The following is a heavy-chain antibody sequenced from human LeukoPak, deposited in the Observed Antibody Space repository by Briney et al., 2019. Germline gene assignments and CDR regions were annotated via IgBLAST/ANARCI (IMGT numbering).Heavy chain of an antibody. CDR3: ASGPVIRGGNIPY. J-gene: IGHJ4*02. V-gene: IGHV4-4*02. CDR1: GASISSTNW. CDR2: IYHTETT. D-gene: IGHD3-16*01. Sequence: SETLSLTCAVSGASISSTNWWIWVRQPPGKGLEWIGEIYHTETTNYTPSLKSRVIISLDKSENQFSLQLNSVTAADTAIYYCASGPVIRGGNIPYWGQGTLVTVSS.